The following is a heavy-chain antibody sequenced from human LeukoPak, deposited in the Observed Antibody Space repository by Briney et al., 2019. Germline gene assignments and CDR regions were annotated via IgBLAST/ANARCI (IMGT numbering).Heavy chain of an antibody. Sequence: PSQTLSLTCTVSGGSISSGSYYWSWIRQPAGKGLEWIGRIYTSGSTNYNPSLKSRVTISVGTSKNQFSLKLSSVTAADTAVYYCARTYYDFWSGYYRDNNWFDPWGQGTLVTVSS. CDR2: IYTSGST. J-gene: IGHJ5*02. D-gene: IGHD3-3*01. V-gene: IGHV4-61*02. CDR3: ARTYYDFWSGYYRDNNWFDP. CDR1: GGSISSGSYY.